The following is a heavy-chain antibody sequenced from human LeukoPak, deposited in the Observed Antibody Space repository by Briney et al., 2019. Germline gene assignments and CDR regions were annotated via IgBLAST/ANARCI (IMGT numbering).Heavy chain of an antibody. Sequence: SETLSLTCTVSGGSISSSSYYWGWIRQPPGKGLEWIGSIYYSGSTYYNPSLKSRVTISVDTSKNQFSLKLSSVTAADTAVYYCATMVGYFGFNWGQGTLVTVSS. CDR1: GGSISSSSYY. V-gene: IGHV4-39*01. CDR3: ATMVGYFGFN. CDR2: IYYSGST. D-gene: IGHD2-8*02. J-gene: IGHJ4*02.